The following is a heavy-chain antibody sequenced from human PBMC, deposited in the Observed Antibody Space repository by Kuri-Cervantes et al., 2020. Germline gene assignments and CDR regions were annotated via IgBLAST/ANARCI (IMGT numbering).Heavy chain of an antibody. CDR2: ISGSGGST. D-gene: IGHD3-10*01. Sequence: GESLKISCAASGFTFSSYWMSWVRQAPGKGLEWVSAISGSGGSTYYADSVKGRFTISRDNSKNTLYLQMNSLRAEDTAVYYCAKVAFGFFLNWFDPWGQGTLVTVSP. CDR3: AKVAFGFFLNWFDP. CDR1: GFTFSSYW. J-gene: IGHJ5*02. V-gene: IGHV3-23*01.